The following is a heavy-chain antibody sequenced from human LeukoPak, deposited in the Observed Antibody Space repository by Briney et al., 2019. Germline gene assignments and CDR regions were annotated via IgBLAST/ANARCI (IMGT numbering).Heavy chain of an antibody. V-gene: IGHV1-2*02. Sequence: ASVKVSCKASGYTFTVYYMHWVRQAPGQGLEWMGWINPNSGGTNYAQKFQGRVTMTRDTSISTAYMELSRLRSDDTAVYYCARGTRYYDILTGHSFDYWGQGTLVTVYS. J-gene: IGHJ4*02. CDR2: INPNSGGT. CDR1: GYTFTVYY. CDR3: ARGTRYYDILTGHSFDY. D-gene: IGHD3-9*01.